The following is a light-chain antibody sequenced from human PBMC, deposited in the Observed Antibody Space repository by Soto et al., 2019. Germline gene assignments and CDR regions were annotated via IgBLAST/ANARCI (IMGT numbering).Light chain of an antibody. V-gene: IGLV1-40*01. J-gene: IGLJ3*02. CDR1: SSNIGAGYD. CDR2: GNT. CDR3: QSHDSSLNSWV. Sequence: QSVLTQPPSMSGAPGQRVTISCTGSSSNIGAGYDVHWYQHLPGTAPKLLIYGNTNRPSGVPDLFSGSKSGTSASLAITGIQAEDEADYYCQSHDSSLNSWVFGGGTKLTVL.